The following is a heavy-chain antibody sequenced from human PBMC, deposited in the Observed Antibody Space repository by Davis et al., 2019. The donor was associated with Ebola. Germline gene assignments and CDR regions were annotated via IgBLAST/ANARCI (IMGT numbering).Heavy chain of an antibody. CDR3: ARGGYDYVWGSYRWIDY. D-gene: IGHD3-16*02. CDR1: GGSFSGYY. Sequence: MPSETLSLTCAVYGGSFSGYYWSWIRQPPGKGLEWIGEINHSRSTNYNPSLKSRVTISVDTSKNQFSLKLSSVTAADTAVYYCARGGYDYVWGSYRWIDYWGQGTLVTVSS. J-gene: IGHJ4*02. CDR2: INHSRST. V-gene: IGHV4-34*01.